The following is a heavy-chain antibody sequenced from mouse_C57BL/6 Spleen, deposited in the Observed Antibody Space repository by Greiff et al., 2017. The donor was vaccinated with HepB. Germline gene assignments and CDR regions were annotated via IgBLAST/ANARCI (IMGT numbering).Heavy chain of an antibody. CDR1: GYTFTSYG. V-gene: IGHV1-81*01. D-gene: IGHD2-3*01. CDR2: IYPRSGNT. J-gene: IGHJ3*01. CDR3: ARMRDGYPFAY. Sequence: VKLMESGAELARPGASVKLSCKASGYTFTSYGISWVKQRTGQGLEWIGEIYPRSGNTYYNEKFKGKATLTADKSSSTAYMELRSLTSEDSAVYFCARMRDGYPFAYWGQGTLVTVSA.